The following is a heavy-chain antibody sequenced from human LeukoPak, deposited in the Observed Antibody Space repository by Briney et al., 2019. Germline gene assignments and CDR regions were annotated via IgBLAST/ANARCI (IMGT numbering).Heavy chain of an antibody. CDR2: ISYDGSNK. V-gene: IGHV3-30*18. CDR3: AKVRSGYYSVYMDV. Sequence: GGSLRLSCAASGFTFSSYGMHWVRQAPGKGLEWVAVISYDGSNKYYADSVKGRFTISRDNSKNTLYLQMNSLRAEDTAVYYCAKVRSGYYSVYMDVWGEGTTVTVSS. J-gene: IGHJ6*03. D-gene: IGHD3-3*01. CDR1: GFTFSSYG.